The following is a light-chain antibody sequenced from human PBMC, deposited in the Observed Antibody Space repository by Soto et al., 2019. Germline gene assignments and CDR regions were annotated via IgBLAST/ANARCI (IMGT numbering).Light chain of an antibody. CDR1: QGIRDE. V-gene: IGKV1-6*01. Sequence: AIQITKSPSSLSASVGDTVTITFRASQGIRDELGWYQQKAGKAPNLLISAASRLQSGVPSRFSGRGSGTDFTLTISSLQPDDFATYYCLQDYDYPRTFGQGTKVDIK. J-gene: IGKJ1*01. CDR2: AAS. CDR3: LQDYDYPRT.